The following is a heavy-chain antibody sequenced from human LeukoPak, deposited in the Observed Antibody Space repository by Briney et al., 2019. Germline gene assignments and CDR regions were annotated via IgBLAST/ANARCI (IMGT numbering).Heavy chain of an antibody. CDR1: GGSISSYY. J-gene: IGHJ5*02. D-gene: IGHD1-20*01. V-gene: IGHV4-59*08. Sequence: SETLSLTCTVSGGSISSYYWSWIRQPPGKGLEWIGYIYYSGSTNYNPSLKSRVTISVDTSKNQFSLKVSSVTAADTAVYYCATRRTDSWNDGGWLDPWGQGTLVTVSS. CDR2: IYYSGST. CDR3: ATRRTDSWNDGGWLDP.